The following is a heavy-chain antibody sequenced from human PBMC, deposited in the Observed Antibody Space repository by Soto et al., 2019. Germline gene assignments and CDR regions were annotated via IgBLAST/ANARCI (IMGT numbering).Heavy chain of an antibody. J-gene: IGHJ4*02. CDR2: IIPIFNSA. CDR3: AREVTVASYSFDF. V-gene: IGHV1-69*13. D-gene: IGHD5-12*01. CDR1: GGTFNNYA. Sequence: SVKVSCKASGGTFNNYALSWVRQAPGQGLEWMGGIIPIFNSANYAQKFQGRVTITADDSTSTAYMELRSLRPDDTAVYYCAREVTVASYSFDFWGQGTLVTVSS.